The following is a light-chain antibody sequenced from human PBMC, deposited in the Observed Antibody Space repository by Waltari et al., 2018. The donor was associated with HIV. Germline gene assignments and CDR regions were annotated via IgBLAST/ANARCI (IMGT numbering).Light chain of an antibody. CDR2: DFI. CDR3: SSYTSSTTLWV. Sequence: TQPASVSGSPGQSITISCTGTNSDVGFFRYVTWYQQHPGKAPKVMIYDFINRPSGVSNRFSGSKSDNTASLTISGLQAEDEAHYYCSSYTSSTTLWVFGGGTKLTVL. CDR1: NSDVGFFRY. V-gene: IGLV2-14*03. J-gene: IGLJ2*01.